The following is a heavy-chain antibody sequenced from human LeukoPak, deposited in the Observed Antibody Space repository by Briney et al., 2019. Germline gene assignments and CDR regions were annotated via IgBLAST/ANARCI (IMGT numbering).Heavy chain of an antibody. Sequence: SQTLSLTCAISGDSVSSNSAAWNWVRQSPSRGLEWLGRTYYRSKWYNDYAVSVKSRINITPDTSKNQFSLQLNSVTPEDTAVYYCARDYHCSSVSCSFDYWGQGTLVTVSS. CDR3: ARDYHCSSVSCSFDY. CDR2: TYYRSKWYN. D-gene: IGHD2-2*01. CDR1: GDSVSSNSAA. V-gene: IGHV6-1*01. J-gene: IGHJ4*02.